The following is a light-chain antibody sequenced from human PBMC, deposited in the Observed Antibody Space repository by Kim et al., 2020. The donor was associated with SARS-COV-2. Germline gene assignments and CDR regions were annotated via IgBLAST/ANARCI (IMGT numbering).Light chain of an antibody. Sequence: EIVLTQSPGTLSLSPGERATLSCRASQSVSSSYLAWYQQKPGQAPRLLIYGASSRATGIPDRFSSSGSGTDFTLTISRLEPEDFAVYYCQQYGSSPMYTFGQGTKLEI. CDR3: QQYGSSPMYT. J-gene: IGKJ2*01. V-gene: IGKV3-20*01. CDR2: GAS. CDR1: QSVSSSY.